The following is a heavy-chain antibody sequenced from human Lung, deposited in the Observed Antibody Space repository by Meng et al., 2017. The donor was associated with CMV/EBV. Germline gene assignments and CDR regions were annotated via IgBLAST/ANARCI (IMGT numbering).Heavy chain of an antibody. Sequence: QVQSKESGPGMVKPSQTLSLPWPVSGGAISSGDYYWSWIRQPPGKGLEWIGYIYYSGSTYYNPSLKSRVTISVDTSKNQFSLKLSSVTAADTAVYYCARALDTAMVTFDYWGQGTLVTVSS. V-gene: IGHV4-30-4*08. CDR3: ARALDTAMVTFDY. CDR2: IYYSGST. D-gene: IGHD5-18*01. J-gene: IGHJ4*02. CDR1: GGAISSGDYY.